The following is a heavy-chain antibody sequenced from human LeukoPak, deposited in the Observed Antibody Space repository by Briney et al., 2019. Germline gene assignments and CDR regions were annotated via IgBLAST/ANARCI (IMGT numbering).Heavy chain of an antibody. J-gene: IGHJ4*02. Sequence: GASVKVSCKASGYTFTSYGISWVRQAPGQGLEWMGWISAYNGNTNYAQKLQGRVTMTTDTSTSTAYMELSSLRSEDTAVYYCARDLTLWSGYYNAVSYWGQGTLVTVSS. V-gene: IGHV1-18*01. CDR3: ARDLTLWSGYYNAVSY. CDR2: ISAYNGNT. CDR1: GYTFTSYG. D-gene: IGHD3-3*01.